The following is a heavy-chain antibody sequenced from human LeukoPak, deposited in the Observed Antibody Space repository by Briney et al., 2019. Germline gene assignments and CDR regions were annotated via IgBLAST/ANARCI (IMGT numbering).Heavy chain of an antibody. CDR3: ARDMPVAASGYLDY. CDR1: GFIFDDYT. J-gene: IGHJ4*02. CDR2: IGWDGGDT. V-gene: IGHV3-43*01. Sequence: PGGSLRLSCAASGFIFDDYTLHWVRQSPEKGLEWVSLIGWDGGDTYYADSVKGRFTISRDNNNNSLYLQMNSLKAEDSALYYCARDMPVAASGYLDYWGQGTLVTVSS. D-gene: IGHD6-13*01.